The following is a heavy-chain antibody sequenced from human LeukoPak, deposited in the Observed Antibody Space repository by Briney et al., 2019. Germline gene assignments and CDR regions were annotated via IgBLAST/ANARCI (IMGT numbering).Heavy chain of an antibody. V-gene: IGHV3-7*01. CDR2: IKQDGSEK. D-gene: IGHD3-9*01. Sequence: GGSLRLSCAASGFTFSSYWMSWVRQAPGKGLEWVANIKQDGSEKYYVDFVKGRFTISRDDAKNTLYLQMNSLRAEDTAVYYCASLDGDYDILTGSQRDDAFDIWGQGTMVTVSS. J-gene: IGHJ3*02. CDR3: ASLDGDYDILTGSQRDDAFDI. CDR1: GFTFSSYW.